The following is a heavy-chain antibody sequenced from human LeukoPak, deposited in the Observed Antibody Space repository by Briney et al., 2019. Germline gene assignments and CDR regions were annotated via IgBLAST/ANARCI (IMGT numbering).Heavy chain of an antibody. D-gene: IGHD5-12*01. CDR2: TRNKANSYTT. J-gene: IGHJ4*02. CDR3: ARVESFAGYGRFFAAIDY. CDR1: GFTFSDHY. Sequence: GGSLRLSCAASGFTFSDHYMDWVRQAPGKGLEWVGRTRNKANSYTTEYAASVKGRFTISRDDSKNSLYLQMNSLKTEDTAVYYCARVESFAGYGRFFAAIDYWGQGTPVTVSS. V-gene: IGHV3-72*01.